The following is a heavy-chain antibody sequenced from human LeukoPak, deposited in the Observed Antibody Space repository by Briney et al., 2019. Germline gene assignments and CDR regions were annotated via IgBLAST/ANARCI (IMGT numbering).Heavy chain of an antibody. J-gene: IGHJ4*02. CDR1: GYIFTCYY. CDR3: ARDRSEIATGDSSGYYHVY. D-gene: IGHD3-22*01. CDR2: INPNSGDT. V-gene: IGHV1-2*06. Sequence: GASVKVSCKAAGYIFTCYYMHWVRQAPGQGLEWMGRINPNSGDTNYAQKFQGRVTMTRDASISTAYMELSRLGSDDTAVYYCARDRSEIATGDSSGYYHVYWGQGTLVTVSS.